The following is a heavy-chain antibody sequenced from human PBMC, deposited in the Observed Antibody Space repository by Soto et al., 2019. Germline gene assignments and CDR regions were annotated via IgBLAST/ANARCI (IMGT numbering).Heavy chain of an antibody. CDR3: ARVPYYYGSGRMGWFDP. J-gene: IGHJ5*02. V-gene: IGHV3-53*01. CDR2: IYSGGST. D-gene: IGHD3-10*01. CDR1: GFTVSSNY. Sequence: ESGGGLIQPGGSLRLSCAASGFTVSSNYMSWVRQAPGKGLEWVSVIYSGGSTYYADSVKGRFTISRDNSKNTLYLQMNSLRAEDTAVYYCARVPYYYGSGRMGWFDPWGQGTLVTVSS.